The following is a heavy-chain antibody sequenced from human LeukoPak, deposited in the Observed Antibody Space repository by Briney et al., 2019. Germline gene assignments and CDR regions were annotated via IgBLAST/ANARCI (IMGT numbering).Heavy chain of an antibody. CDR1: GGSISSYY. Sequence: SETLSLTCTVSGGSISSYYWSWIRQPPGKGPEWIGYIYYSGSTNYNPSLKSRVTISVDTSKNQFSLKLSSVTAADTAVYYCARGRYYYDSSGYDYWGQGTLVTVSS. CDR2: IYYSGST. V-gene: IGHV4-59*01. J-gene: IGHJ4*02. D-gene: IGHD3-22*01. CDR3: ARGRYYYDSSGYDY.